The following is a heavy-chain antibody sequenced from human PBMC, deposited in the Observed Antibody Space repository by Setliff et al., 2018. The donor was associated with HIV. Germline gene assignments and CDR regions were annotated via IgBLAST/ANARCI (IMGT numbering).Heavy chain of an antibody. CDR1: GGTFSSYS. CDR2: IIPIFGTA. J-gene: IGHJ6*03. D-gene: IGHD6-19*01. Sequence: SVKVSCKASGGTFSSYSISWVRQAPGQGLEWMGGIIPIFGTANYAQKFQGRVTVTADESTSTAYMELSSLRSEDTAVYYCARDNPTSISSGWYGWRYYYYMDVWGKGATVTVSS. V-gene: IGHV1-69*13. CDR3: ARDNPTSISSGWYGWRYYYYMDV.